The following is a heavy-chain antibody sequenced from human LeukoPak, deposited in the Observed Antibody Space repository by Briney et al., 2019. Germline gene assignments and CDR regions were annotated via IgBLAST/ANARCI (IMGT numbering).Heavy chain of an antibody. CDR3: AREVSVVTGGAFDY. Sequence: PGGSLRLSCAASGFTVSSNYMSWVRQAPGKGLEWVSVIHSGGSTYYTDSVKGRFTISRDNSKNTLYLQMNSLRAEDTAVYYCAREVSVVTGGAFDYWGQGTLVTVSS. CDR2: IHSGGST. CDR1: GFTVSSNY. J-gene: IGHJ4*02. D-gene: IGHD3-22*01. V-gene: IGHV3-53*01.